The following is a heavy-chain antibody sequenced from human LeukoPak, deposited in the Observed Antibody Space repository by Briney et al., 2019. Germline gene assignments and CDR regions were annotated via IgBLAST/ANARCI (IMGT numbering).Heavy chain of an antibody. CDR2: IYYSGST. CDR1: GGSISSYY. V-gene: IGHV4-59*01. CDR3: ARGRLGGSGSYYNVLDY. D-gene: IGHD3-10*01. Sequence: PSETLSLTCTVSGGSISSYYWSWIRQPPGKGLEWIGYIYYSGSTNYNPSLNSRVTISVDTSRNQFSLRLSSVTAADTAVYYCARGRLGGSGSYYNVLDYWGQGTLVTVSS. J-gene: IGHJ4*02.